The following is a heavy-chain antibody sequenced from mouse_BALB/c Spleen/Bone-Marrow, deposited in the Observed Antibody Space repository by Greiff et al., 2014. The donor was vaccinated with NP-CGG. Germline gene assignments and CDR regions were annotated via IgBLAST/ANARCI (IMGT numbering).Heavy chain of an antibody. CDR2: ISYSGST. CDR1: GDSITSGY. J-gene: IGHJ1*01. Sequence: DVKLVESGPSLVKPSQTLSLTCSVTGDSITSGYWNWIRNFPGNKLEYMGHISYSGSTYYNPSLKSRISITRDTSKNQFYLQLNSVTTEDTATYYCARRDYGKHFDVWGAGTTVTVSS. D-gene: IGHD2-1*01. CDR3: ARRDYGKHFDV. V-gene: IGHV3-8*02.